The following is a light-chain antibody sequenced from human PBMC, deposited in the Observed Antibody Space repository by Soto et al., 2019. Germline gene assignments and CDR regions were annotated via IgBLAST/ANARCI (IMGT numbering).Light chain of an antibody. J-gene: IGKJ2*01. Sequence: EVVLTQSPATLSLSPGERATLSCRASQRITSYLAWYQPRPGQAPRLLMYDATNRASGVPARFSGSKSGTDFTLNISSLQPEDVAVYFCQQRSDWQYTFGQGTKVE. CDR1: QRITSY. V-gene: IGKV3-11*01. CDR3: QQRSDWQYT. CDR2: DAT.